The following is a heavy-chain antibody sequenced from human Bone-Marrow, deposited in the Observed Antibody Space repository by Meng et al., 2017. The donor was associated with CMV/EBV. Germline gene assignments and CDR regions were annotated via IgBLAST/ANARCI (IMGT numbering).Heavy chain of an antibody. D-gene: IGHD6-19*01. J-gene: IGHJ6*02. CDR1: GLSFSSST. CDR2: MHYDGQDG. CDR3: VREGQVPGSAMDV. Sequence: GESLKISCAASGLSFSSSTFHWVRQAPGKGLEWVAYMHYDGQDGKYAESAKGRFTISRASSKKMVYVQVNSLRVEDTAVYYCVREGQVPGSAMDVWGQGTMVTVSS. V-gene: IGHV3-30*04.